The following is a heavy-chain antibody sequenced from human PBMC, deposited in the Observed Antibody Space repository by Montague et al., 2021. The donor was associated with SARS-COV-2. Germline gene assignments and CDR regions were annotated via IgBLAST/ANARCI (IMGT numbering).Heavy chain of an antibody. CDR3: ARALPTVRGVIRSFDP. Sequence: SETLSLTCTVSGGSISSGDYYWSWIRQPPGKGLEWIGYIYYSGSTNYNPSLKSRVTISVDTSKNQFSLKLSSVTAADTAVYYCARALPTVRGVIRSFDPWGQGTLVTVSS. V-gene: IGHV4-61*08. CDR2: IYYSGST. J-gene: IGHJ5*02. D-gene: IGHD3-10*01. CDR1: GGSISSGDYY.